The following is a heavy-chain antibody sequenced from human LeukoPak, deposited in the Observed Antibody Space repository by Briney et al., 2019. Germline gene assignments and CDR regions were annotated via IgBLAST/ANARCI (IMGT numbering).Heavy chain of an antibody. D-gene: IGHD5-18*01. Sequence: PGGSLRLSCAASGFTFSSYTMQWVRQAPGKGLEFVSAISSNGGSTYYANSVKGRFTISRDNSKNTLYLQMGSLRAEDMAVYYCARGGLYSYGYDAFDIWGQGTMVTVSS. CDR1: GFTFSSYT. CDR2: ISSNGGST. J-gene: IGHJ3*02. CDR3: ARGGLYSYGYDAFDI. V-gene: IGHV3-64*01.